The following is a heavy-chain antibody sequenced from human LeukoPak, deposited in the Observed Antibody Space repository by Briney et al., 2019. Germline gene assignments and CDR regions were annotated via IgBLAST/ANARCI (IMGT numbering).Heavy chain of an antibody. CDR1: GGSISSSSYY. V-gene: IGHV4-39*01. J-gene: IGHJ4*02. CDR2: IYYSGST. Sequence: SETLSLTCTVSGGSISSSSYYWGWIRQPPGKGLEWLGSIYYSGSTYYNPSLKSRVTISVDTSKNQFSLKLSSVTAADTAVYYCARLPSGYYDSSGYQRFYFDYWGQGTLVTVSS. D-gene: IGHD3-22*01. CDR3: ARLPSGYYDSSGYQRFYFDY.